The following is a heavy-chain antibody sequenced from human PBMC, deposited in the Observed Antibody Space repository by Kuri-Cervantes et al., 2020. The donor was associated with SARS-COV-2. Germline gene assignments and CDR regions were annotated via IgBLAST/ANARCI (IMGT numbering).Heavy chain of an antibody. Sequence: GESLKISCAASGFTFSNYYMKWVRQAPGKGLEWISSISRSSSYIHYADSVKGRFTISRDNAKDSLYLQMDSLRAEDTAVYYCARGRNYDILTGYSEYYFDYWGQGTLVTVSS. CDR3: ARGRNYDILTGYSEYYFDY. CDR2: ISRSSSYI. J-gene: IGHJ4*02. D-gene: IGHD3-9*01. CDR1: GFTFSNYY. V-gene: IGHV3-21*01.